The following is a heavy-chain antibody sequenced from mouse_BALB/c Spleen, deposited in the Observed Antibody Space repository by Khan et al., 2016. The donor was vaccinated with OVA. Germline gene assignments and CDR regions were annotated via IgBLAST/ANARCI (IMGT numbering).Heavy chain of an antibody. CDR1: GYSFTSYY. CDR3: ARHGYVAWFAY. V-gene: IGHV1S135*01. Sequence: EVQLQQSGPELMKPGASVKISCKASGYSFTSYYIHWVKQSHGKSLEWIGYIDPFNGGTSYNPKFKGKATLTVDKSSSTAYMHLSSLTSGDSAVYYCARHGYVAWFAYWGQGTLVTVSA. J-gene: IGHJ3*01. D-gene: IGHD2-2*01. CDR2: IDPFNGGT.